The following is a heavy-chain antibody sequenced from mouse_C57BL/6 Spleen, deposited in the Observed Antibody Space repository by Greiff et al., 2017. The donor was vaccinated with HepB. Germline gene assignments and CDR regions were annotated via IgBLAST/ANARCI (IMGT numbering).Heavy chain of an antibody. CDR1: GFTFSSYG. D-gene: IGHD1-1*01. CDR3: ARDYYGSSVYAMDY. J-gene: IGHJ4*01. CDR2: ISSGGSYT. V-gene: IGHV5-6*01. Sequence: EVMLVESGGDLVKPGGSLKLSCAASGFTFSSYGMSWVRQTPDKRLEWVATISSGGSYTYYPDSVKGRFTISRDNAKNTLYLQMSSLKSEDTAMYYCARDYYGSSVYAMDYWGQGTSVTVSS.